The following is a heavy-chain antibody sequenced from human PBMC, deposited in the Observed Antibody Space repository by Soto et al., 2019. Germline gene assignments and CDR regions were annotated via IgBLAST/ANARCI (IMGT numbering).Heavy chain of an antibody. V-gene: IGHV3-21*01. CDR1: GFTFSSYS. CDR3: ARDSSWELPNGMDV. D-gene: IGHD1-26*01. J-gene: IGHJ6*02. Sequence: GGSLRLSCAASGFTFSSYSMNWVRQAPGKGLEWVSSISSSSSYIYYADSVKGRFTISRDNAKNSLYLQMNSLRAEDTAVYYCARDSSWELPNGMDVWGQGTTVTVSS. CDR2: ISSSSSYI.